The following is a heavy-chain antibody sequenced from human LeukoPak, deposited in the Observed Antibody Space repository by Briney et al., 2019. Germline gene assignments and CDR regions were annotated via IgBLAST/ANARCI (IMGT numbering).Heavy chain of an antibody. CDR3: AKDLDTGVLWFGELSGLYYFDY. V-gene: IGHV3-23*01. Sequence: GGSLRLSCAASGFTFSDYYMSWVRQAPGKGLEWVSAISGSGGSTYYADSVKGRFTISRDNSKNTLYLQMNSLRAEDTAVYYCAKDLDTGVLWFGELSGLYYFDYWGQGTLVTVSS. CDR2: ISGSGGST. CDR1: GFTFSDYY. D-gene: IGHD3-10*01. J-gene: IGHJ4*02.